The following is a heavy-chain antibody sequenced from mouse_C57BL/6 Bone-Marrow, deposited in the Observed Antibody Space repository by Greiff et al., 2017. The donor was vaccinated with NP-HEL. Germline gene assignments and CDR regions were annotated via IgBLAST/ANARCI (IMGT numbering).Heavy chain of an antibody. CDR1: GFTFTDYY. D-gene: IGHD2-4*01. CDR2: IRNKANGYTK. J-gene: IGHJ4*01. V-gene: IGHV7-3*01. Sequence: DVKLVESGGGLVQPGGSLSLSCAASGFTFTDYYMSWVRQPPGKALEWLGFIRNKANGYTKESSVSVKGLFTISRDNSPSILYLQMNALRAEDSATYYCARSIYCDYADDPFYAMDYCGQGTSATVTS. CDR3: ARSIYCDYADDPFYAMDY.